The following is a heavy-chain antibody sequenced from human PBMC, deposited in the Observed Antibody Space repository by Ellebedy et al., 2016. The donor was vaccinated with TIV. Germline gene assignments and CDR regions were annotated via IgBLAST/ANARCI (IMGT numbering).Heavy chain of an antibody. Sequence: SETLSLTCTVSGGSISSGGYYWNWIRRHPGNGLEWIGYIYSSGNIYYSPSLKSRATILVDTPNNQFFLDLSSATAADTAVYYCASPRRRYYGMDVWGQGTTVTVSS. CDR3: ASPRRRYYGMDV. J-gene: IGHJ6*02. CDR2: IYSSGNI. CDR1: GGSISSGGYY. V-gene: IGHV4-31*03.